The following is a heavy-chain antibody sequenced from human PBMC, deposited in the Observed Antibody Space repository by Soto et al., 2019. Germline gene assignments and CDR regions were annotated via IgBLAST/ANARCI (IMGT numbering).Heavy chain of an antibody. V-gene: IGHV1-69*13. Sequence: QVQLEQSGAEVKKPGSSVKVSCKASGGTFSTSAISWVRQAPGQGLEWMGGIMPIFRTPDYAQKFQGRVTITADESTSTAYMELSDLKSNDTAVYYCAGDNDPQPLGGNDCYMLDVWGQGTTVTVSS. J-gene: IGHJ6*02. CDR2: IMPIFRTP. D-gene: IGHD1-1*01. CDR3: AGDNDPQPLGGNDCYMLDV. CDR1: GGTFSTSA.